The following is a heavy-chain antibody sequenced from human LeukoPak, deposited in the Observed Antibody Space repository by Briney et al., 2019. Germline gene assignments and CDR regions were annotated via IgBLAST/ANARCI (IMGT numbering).Heavy chain of an antibody. CDR1: GGSISSYY. CDR3: ARGPEGYAFDI. J-gene: IGHJ3*02. V-gene: IGHV4-59*12. CDR2: IYYSGST. Sequence: SETLSLTCTVSGGSISSYYWSWTRQPPGKGLEWIGYIYYSGSTNYNPSLKSRVAISVDTSKNQFSLKLSSVTAADTAVYYCARGPEGYAFDIWGQGTMVTVSS.